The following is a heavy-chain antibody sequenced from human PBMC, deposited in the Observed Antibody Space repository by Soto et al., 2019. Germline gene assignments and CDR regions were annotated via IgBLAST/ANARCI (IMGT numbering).Heavy chain of an antibody. D-gene: IGHD3-22*01. CDR1: GFTFSSYA. J-gene: IGHJ3*02. CDR2: ISGSGGST. Sequence: XVSLRLSCAASGFTFSSYAVSWVRQAPGKGLEWVSAISGSGGSTYYADSVKGRFTISRDNSKNTLYLQMNSLRAEDTAVYYCAKDRFSGITMIVVVITEGDAFDIWGQGTMVTVSS. V-gene: IGHV3-23*01. CDR3: AKDRFSGITMIVVVITEGDAFDI.